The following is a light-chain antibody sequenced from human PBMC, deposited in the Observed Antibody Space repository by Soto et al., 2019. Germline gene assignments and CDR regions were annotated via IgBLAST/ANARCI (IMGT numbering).Light chain of an antibody. CDR2: TAY. V-gene: IGKV1-5*03. CDR1: QSISSW. Sequence: DIQMTQSPSTLSASVGDRVTITCRASQSISSWLAWYQQKPGKAPKLLIYTAYSLDSGVPSRFSGSGSGTEFTRTISSLQPDDFATYYCQEYNSHSRYTFGQGTKLEIK. CDR3: QEYNSHSRYT. J-gene: IGKJ2*01.